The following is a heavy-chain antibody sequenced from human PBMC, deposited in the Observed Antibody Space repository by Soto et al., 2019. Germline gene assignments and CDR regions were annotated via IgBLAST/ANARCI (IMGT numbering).Heavy chain of an antibody. J-gene: IGHJ4*02. CDR3: ARGILLGYSGYDMDGGYYFDF. V-gene: IGHV3-53*02. CDR1: GFTVSSNY. D-gene: IGHD5-12*01. Sequence: EVQLVETGGGLIQPGGSLRLSCAASGFTVSSNYMSWVRQAPGKGLEWVSVIYSGGSTYYADSVKGRFTISRDNSKNTLYLQMNSLRAEDTAVYYCARGILLGYSGYDMDGGYYFDFWGQGTLVTVSS. CDR2: IYSGGST.